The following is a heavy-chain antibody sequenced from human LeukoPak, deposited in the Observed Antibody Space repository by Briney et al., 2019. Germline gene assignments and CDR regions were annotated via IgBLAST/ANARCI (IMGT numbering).Heavy chain of an antibody. J-gene: IGHJ5*02. CDR1: GFTFSSYG. Sequence: QPGGSLRLSCAASGFTFSSYGMHWVRQAPGKGLEWVAVISYDGSNKYYADSVKGRFTISRDNSKNTLYLRMNSLRAEDTAVYYCAKDLDHVCGDYVGLVDPWGQGTLVTVSS. CDR2: ISYDGSNK. D-gene: IGHD4-17*01. V-gene: IGHV3-30*18. CDR3: AKDLDHVCGDYVGLVDP.